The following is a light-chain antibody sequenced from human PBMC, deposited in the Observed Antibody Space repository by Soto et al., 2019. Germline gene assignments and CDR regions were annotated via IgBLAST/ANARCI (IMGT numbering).Light chain of an antibody. V-gene: IGKV3-15*01. J-gene: IGKJ2*01. CDR1: ESLFGF. Sequence: EVVMTQSPATLSASPGESVSLSCRASESLFGFLAWYQQKPGQAPRLLIYGVSTKATGVPARFSGSGSAADFTLTIRSVQSDDSAVYYCQTYSDWPLVFGQGTKLEI. CDR3: QTYSDWPLV. CDR2: GVS.